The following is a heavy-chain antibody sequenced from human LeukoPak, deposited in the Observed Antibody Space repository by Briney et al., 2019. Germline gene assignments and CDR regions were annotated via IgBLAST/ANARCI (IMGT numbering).Heavy chain of an antibody. CDR2: IYYSGST. Sequence: NPSQTLSLTCTVSGGSISSGGYYWSWIRQHPGKGLEWIGYIYYSGSTYYNPSLKSRVTISVDTSKNQFSLKLSSVTAADTAVYYCAREPSIVVVPAAIQRDGYYGMDVWGQGTMVTVSS. CDR1: GGSISSGGYY. D-gene: IGHD2-2*01. V-gene: IGHV4-31*03. CDR3: AREPSIVVVPAAIQRDGYYGMDV. J-gene: IGHJ6*02.